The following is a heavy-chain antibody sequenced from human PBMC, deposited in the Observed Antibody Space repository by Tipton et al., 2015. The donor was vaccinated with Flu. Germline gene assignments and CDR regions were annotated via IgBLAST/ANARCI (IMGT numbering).Heavy chain of an antibody. D-gene: IGHD3-9*01. CDR2: IDPKSGGT. Sequence: QVQLVQSGAEVKKPGASVKVSCKASGYIFTGHYMHWVRQAPGQGLEWMGRIDPKSGGTFYAERFQGRVTMTSDTSTTTAYMELSRLKSDDTAVYYCAREDDIEAIYMGGWFDPWGQGTLVTVSS. V-gene: IGHV1-2*06. CDR3: AREDDIEAIYMGGWFDP. J-gene: IGHJ5*02. CDR1: GYIFTGHY.